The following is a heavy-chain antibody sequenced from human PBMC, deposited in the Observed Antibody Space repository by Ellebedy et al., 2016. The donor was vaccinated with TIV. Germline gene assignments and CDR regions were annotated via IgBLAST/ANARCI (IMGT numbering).Heavy chain of an antibody. Sequence: MPSETLSLTCGVSGGPFRGYYWSWIRKSPGKGLEWIGEIIHSGESNYNPSLKSRVTLSVDTSKNQISLSLSSMTAADTSVYYCAKGIGMDVWGPGTTVIVS. CDR1: GGPFRGYY. J-gene: IGHJ6*02. V-gene: IGHV4-34*12. CDR2: IIHSGES. CDR3: AKGIGMDV. D-gene: IGHD2-21*01.